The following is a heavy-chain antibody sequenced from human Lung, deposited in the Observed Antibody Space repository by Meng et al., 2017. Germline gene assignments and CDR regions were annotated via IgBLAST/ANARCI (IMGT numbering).Heavy chain of an antibody. Sequence: QVQLQQWGAGLLKPSETLSLTCAVYGGAFRDYYWSWFRQTPGKGLEWIGDINDSGSSSSNPSLKSRVTMSVDTTKKQFSLTLNSVTAADTAVYYCARGWLLSPPFYFDFWGRGVLVTVSS. V-gene: IGHV4-34*02. CDR3: ARGWLLSPPFYFDF. J-gene: IGHJ4*02. CDR1: GGAFRDYY. CDR2: INDSGSS. D-gene: IGHD4-23*01.